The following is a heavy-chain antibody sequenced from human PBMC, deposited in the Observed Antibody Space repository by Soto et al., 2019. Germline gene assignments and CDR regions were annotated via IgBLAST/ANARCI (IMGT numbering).Heavy chain of an antibody. Sequence: PGGSLRLSCAASGIRFSSYEMNWVRQAPGKVLELISYISESGYSTYYADAVKGRFAISRDNAKNLLYLQMNSLRVDDTAVYYCARDQEVHDSRGHKIRAMDVWGQGTTVTVSS. D-gene: IGHD6-19*01. CDR1: GIRFSSYE. V-gene: IGHV3-48*03. J-gene: IGHJ6*02. CDR2: ISESGYST. CDR3: ARDQEVHDSRGHKIRAMDV.